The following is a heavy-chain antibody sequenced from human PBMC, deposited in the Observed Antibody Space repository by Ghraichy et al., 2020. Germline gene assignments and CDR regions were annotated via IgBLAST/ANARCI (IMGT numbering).Heavy chain of an antibody. D-gene: IGHD1-14*01. CDR3: AKAGISNYFDY. Sequence: GGSLRLSCAASGFTFGTYAMSWVRQAPGKGLEVVSAIDISGRETYYADSVKGRFSISRDNSKNTLYLQMNSLRAEDTAIYYCAKAGISNYFDYWGQGALVTVSS. J-gene: IGHJ4*02. CDR2: IDISGRET. CDR1: GFTFGTYA. V-gene: IGHV3-23*01.